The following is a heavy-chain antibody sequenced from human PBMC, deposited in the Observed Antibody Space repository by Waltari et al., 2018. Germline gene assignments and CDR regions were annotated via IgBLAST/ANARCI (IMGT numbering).Heavy chain of an antibody. Sequence: QLQLQESGPGLVKPSETLSLTCTVSGGSISSSSYYWGWIRQPPGKGLEWIGSIYYSGSTYYNPSLKSRVTISVDTSKNQFSLKLSSVTAADTAVYYCARGEQFLNQHAFDIWGQGTMVTVSS. V-gene: IGHV4-39*07. CDR3: ARGEQFLNQHAFDI. CDR2: IYYSGST. D-gene: IGHD1-26*01. J-gene: IGHJ3*02. CDR1: GGSISSSSYY.